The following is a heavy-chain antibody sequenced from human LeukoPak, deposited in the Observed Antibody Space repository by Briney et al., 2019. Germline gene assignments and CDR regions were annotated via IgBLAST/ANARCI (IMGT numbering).Heavy chain of an antibody. CDR3: ANGGSEMMDSWAYYFDY. CDR2: ISYDGSNK. D-gene: IGHD6-13*01. J-gene: IGHJ4*02. V-gene: IGHV3-30*18. CDR1: GFTFSSYG. Sequence: PGGSLRLSCAASGFTFSSYGMHWVRQAPGKGLEWVAVISYDGSNKYYADSVKGRFTISRDNSKNTLYLQMNSLRAEDTAVYYCANGGSEMMDSWAYYFDYWGQGTLVTVSS.